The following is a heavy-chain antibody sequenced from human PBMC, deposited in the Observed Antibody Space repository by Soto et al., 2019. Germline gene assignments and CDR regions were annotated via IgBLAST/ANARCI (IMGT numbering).Heavy chain of an antibody. CDR1: GFTFSSYA. D-gene: IGHD6-19*01. Sequence: GGSLRLSCSASGFTFSSYAMHWVRQAPGKGLEYVSAISSNGGSTYYADSVKGRFTISRDNAKNSLYLQMNSLRAEDTAVYYCAREGRVGGIDYWGQGTPVTVSS. CDR3: AREGRVGGIDY. CDR2: ISSNGGST. J-gene: IGHJ4*02. V-gene: IGHV3-64*04.